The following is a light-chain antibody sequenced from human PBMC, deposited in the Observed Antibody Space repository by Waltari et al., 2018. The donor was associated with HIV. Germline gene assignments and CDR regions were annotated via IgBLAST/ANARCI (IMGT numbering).Light chain of an antibody. CDR3: QQRSNWPPLLT. Sequence: EIELTQSPATLSLSPGARDTLYYRASQSVSSYLAWYQQKPGQAPRLLIYDASNRATGIPARFSGSGSGTDFTLTISSLEPEDFAVYYCQQRSNWPPLLTFGGGTKVEIK. CDR2: DAS. V-gene: IGKV3-11*01. CDR1: QSVSSY. J-gene: IGKJ4*01.